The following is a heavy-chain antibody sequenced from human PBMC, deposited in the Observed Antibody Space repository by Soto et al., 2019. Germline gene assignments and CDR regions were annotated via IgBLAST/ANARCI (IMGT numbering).Heavy chain of an antibody. J-gene: IGHJ4*02. CDR3: ARDPTDNRQFDY. D-gene: IGHD1-20*01. Sequence: QVQLVESGGGVVQPGRSLRLSCAASGFTFSSYGMHWVRQAPGKGLEWVAVIWYDGSNKYYADSVKGRFTISRDNSKNTLYLQMNSLRAEDTAVYYCARDPTDNRQFDYWGQGTLVTVSA. V-gene: IGHV3-33*01. CDR1: GFTFSSYG. CDR2: IWYDGSNK.